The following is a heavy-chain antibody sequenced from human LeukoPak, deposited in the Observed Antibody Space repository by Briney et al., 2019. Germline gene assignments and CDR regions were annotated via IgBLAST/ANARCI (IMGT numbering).Heavy chain of an antibody. CDR1: GYSISSGYY. V-gene: IGHV4-38-2*02. J-gene: IGHJ4*02. CDR3: ARVNTYYDFWSGYYHPYFGY. D-gene: IGHD3-3*01. CDR2: IYHSGST. Sequence: PSETLSLTCTVSGYSISSGYYWGWIRQPPGKGLEWIGSIYHSGSTYYNPSLKSRVTISVDTSKNQFSLKLSSVTAADTAVYYCARVNTYYDFWSGYYHPYFGYWGQGTLVTVSS.